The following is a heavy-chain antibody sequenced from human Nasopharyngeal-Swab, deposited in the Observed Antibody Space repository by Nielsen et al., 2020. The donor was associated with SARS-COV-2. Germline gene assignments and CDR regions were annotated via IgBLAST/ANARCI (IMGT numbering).Heavy chain of an antibody. CDR1: GFTFSSNR. D-gene: IGHD6-13*01. V-gene: IGHV3-33*01. CDR2: IWYDGGTK. CDR3: AREFSSWYALGHYDYYCGMGV. Sequence: GGSLRSSCAASGFTFSSNRLHWFRKAPGKGLEWAPVIWYDGGTKYYADSVKARFTISRANSKNTLYLQMNSLRAEDTAVYYCAREFSSWYALGHYDYYCGMGVWGQGTTVTVSS. J-gene: IGHJ6*02.